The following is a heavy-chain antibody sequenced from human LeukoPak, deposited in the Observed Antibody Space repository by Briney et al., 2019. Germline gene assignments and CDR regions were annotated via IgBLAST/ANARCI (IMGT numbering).Heavy chain of an antibody. CDR1: GYTFTGYY. Sequence: ASVKVSCKASGYTFTGYYMHWVRQAPGQGLEWMGWINPNSGGTNYAQKFQGRVTMTRDTSISAAYMELRSLRSDDTAMYYCARVVCSGGSCYYGGWDYWGQGTLVTVSS. V-gene: IGHV1-2*02. CDR3: ARVVCSGGSCYYGGWDY. D-gene: IGHD2-15*01. CDR2: INPNSGGT. J-gene: IGHJ4*02.